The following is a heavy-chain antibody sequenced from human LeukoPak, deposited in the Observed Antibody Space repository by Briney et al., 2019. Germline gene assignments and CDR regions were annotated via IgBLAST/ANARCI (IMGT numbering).Heavy chain of an antibody. CDR1: GGSFSGYY. Sequence: SETLSLTCAVYGGSFSGYYWSWMRQPPGKGLEWIGEINHSGSTNYNPSLKSRVTISVDTSKNQFSLKLGSVTAADTAVYYCARSLGRFGSSRSAVPGPNWFDPWGQGTLVTVSS. D-gene: IGHD3-10*01. V-gene: IGHV4-34*01. J-gene: IGHJ5*02. CDR3: ARSLGRFGSSRSAVPGPNWFDP. CDR2: INHSGST.